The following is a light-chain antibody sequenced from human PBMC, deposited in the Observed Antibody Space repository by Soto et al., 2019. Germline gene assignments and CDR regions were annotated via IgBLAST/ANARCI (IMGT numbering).Light chain of an antibody. CDR1: QSISNG. Sequence: GDRVTITCRASQSISNGLAWYQQKPGKAPNLLIYDASSLESGATPRFSGSGSGTEFTITISSLLPDDFATYYCQQYNTYWTFGQGTKVEIK. J-gene: IGKJ1*01. V-gene: IGKV1-5*01. CDR3: QQYNTYWT. CDR2: DAS.